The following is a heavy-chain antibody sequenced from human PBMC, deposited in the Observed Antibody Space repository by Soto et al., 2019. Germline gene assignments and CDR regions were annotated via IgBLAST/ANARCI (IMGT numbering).Heavy chain of an antibody. V-gene: IGHV1-69*02. CDR3: AAHPGIAVAGRGHGWFVT. CDR1: VGTFSSYT. D-gene: IGHD6-19*01. Sequence: QVQLVQSGAEVKKPGSSVKVSCKASVGTFSSYTISWVRQAPGQGLEWMGRIIPILGIANYAQKFQGRVTITAEKSTSTAYMEPSSLRSEDTAVYYCAAHPGIAVAGRGHGWFVTWGQGTLVTVSS. CDR2: IIPILGIA. J-gene: IGHJ5*02.